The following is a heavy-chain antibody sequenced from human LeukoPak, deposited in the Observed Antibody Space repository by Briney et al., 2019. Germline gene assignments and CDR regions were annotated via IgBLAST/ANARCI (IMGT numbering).Heavy chain of an antibody. V-gene: IGHV3-48*03. J-gene: IGHJ6*04. D-gene: IGHD3-10*02. CDR2: ISSSGSTI. Sequence: GGSLRLSCAASGFTSSSYEMNWVRQAPGKGLEWVSYISSSGSTIYYADSVKGRFTISRDNAKNSLYLQMNSLRAEDTAVYYCAELGITMIGGVWGKRTTVTISS. CDR1: GFTSSSYE. CDR3: AELGITMIGGV.